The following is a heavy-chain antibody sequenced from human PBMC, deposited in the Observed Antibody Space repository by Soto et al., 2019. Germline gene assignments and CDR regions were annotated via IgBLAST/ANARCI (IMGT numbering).Heavy chain of an antibody. D-gene: IGHD1-26*01. V-gene: IGHV3-23*01. J-gene: IGHJ6*02. CDR3: AKGSARRWELGGLPTYYYYYGMDV. Sequence: GGSLRLSCAASGFTFSSYAMSWVRQAPGKGLEWVSAISGSGGSTYYADSVKGRFTISRDNSKNTLYLQMNSLRAEDTAVYYCAKGSARRWELGGLPTYYYYYGMDVWGQGTTVTVSS. CDR2: ISGSGGST. CDR1: GFTFSSYA.